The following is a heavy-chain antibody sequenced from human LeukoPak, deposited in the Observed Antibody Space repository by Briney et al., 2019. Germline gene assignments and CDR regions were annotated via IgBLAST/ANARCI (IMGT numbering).Heavy chain of an antibody. CDR3: ARDRRHYDFWSGYSVNWFDP. V-gene: IGHV1-46*01. D-gene: IGHD3-3*01. CDR1: GYTFTSYY. CDR2: INPSGGNT. Sequence: ASVKVSCKAPGYTFTSYYMHWVRQAPGQGLEWMGIINPSGGNTNYAQKLQGRVTMTTDTSTSTAYMELRSLRSDDTAVYYCARDRRHYDFWSGYSVNWFDPWGQGTLVTVSS. J-gene: IGHJ5*02.